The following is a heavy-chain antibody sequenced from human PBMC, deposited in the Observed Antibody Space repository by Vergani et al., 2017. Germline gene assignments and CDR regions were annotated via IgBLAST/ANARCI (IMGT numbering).Heavy chain of an antibody. D-gene: IGHD3-3*01. CDR1: GGSISSSSYY. CDR2: IYYSGST. J-gene: IGHJ4*02. V-gene: IGHV4-39*01. CDR3: ARHSTSYYYFWSGYYPAAVFDY. Sequence: QLQLQESGPGLVKPSETLSLTCTVSGGSISSSSYYWGWIRQPPGKGLEWIGSIYYSGSTYYNPSLKGRVTISVDTSKTQFSLNLSSVTAADTAVYYCARHSTSYYYFWSGYYPAAVFDYWGQGTLVTVSS.